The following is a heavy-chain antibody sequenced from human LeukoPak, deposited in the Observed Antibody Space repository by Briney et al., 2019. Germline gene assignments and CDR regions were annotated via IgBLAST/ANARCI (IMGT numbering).Heavy chain of an antibody. J-gene: IGHJ5*02. CDR1: GFTFSNAW. D-gene: IGHD2/OR15-2a*01. Sequence: YPGGSLRLSCATSGFTFSNAWMSWVRQAPGKGLEWVGRIKSKSEAGTPDYAAPMKGRFTISRDDSKNTLYLQMNNLKTEDTAVYYCSTLYRLDPWGQGTLVTVSS. V-gene: IGHV3-15*01. CDR2: IKSKSEAGTP. CDR3: STLYRLDP.